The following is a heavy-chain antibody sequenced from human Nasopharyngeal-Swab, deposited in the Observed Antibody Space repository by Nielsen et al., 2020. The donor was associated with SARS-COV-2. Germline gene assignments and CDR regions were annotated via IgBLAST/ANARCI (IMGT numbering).Heavy chain of an antibody. V-gene: IGHV3-7*01. CDR1: QFAFGNYW. Sequence: GESLKISCVVSQFAFGNYWMSRVRQAPGKGPEWVANIKQDGSEKYYVDSVKGRFTISRDNAKNSLYLQMNSLRAEDTAVYYCARESGVSSTSPFDCWGRGTLVTVSS. J-gene: IGHJ4*02. D-gene: IGHD2-2*01. CDR2: IKQDGSEK. CDR3: ARESGVSSTSPFDC.